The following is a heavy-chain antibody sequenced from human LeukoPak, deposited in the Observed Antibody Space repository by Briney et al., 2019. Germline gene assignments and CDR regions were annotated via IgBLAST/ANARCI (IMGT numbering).Heavy chain of an antibody. CDR3: ARGGIQVSGIDEFDY. V-gene: IGHV3-13*01. CDR1: GFTFIDYD. D-gene: IGHD6-19*01. CDR2: IGIRGDT. Sequence: GGSLRLSCAASGFTFIDYDMHWVRHVIGKGLEWVSAIGIRGDTHYSGSVKGRFTISRENAVSSLYLQMNSLRAEDTAVYYCARGGIQVSGIDEFDYWGQGTLVTVSS. J-gene: IGHJ4*02.